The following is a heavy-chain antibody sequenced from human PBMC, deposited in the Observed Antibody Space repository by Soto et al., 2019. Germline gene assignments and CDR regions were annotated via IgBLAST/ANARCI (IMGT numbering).Heavy chain of an antibody. CDR2: IYYSGST. V-gene: IGHV4-31*03. CDR3: VLSGYSYGPNLLLY. J-gene: IGHJ1*01. D-gene: IGHD5-18*01. CDR1: GGSISSGGYY. Sequence: SETLSLTCTVSGGSISSGGYYWSWIRQHPGKGLEWIGYIYYSGSTYYNPSLKSRVTISVDTSKNQFSLKLSSVTAADTAVYYCVLSGYSYGPNLLLYCGQGSLVPVSS.